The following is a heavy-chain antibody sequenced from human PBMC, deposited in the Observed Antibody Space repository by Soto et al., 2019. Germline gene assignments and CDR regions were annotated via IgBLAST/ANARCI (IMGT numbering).Heavy chain of an antibody. CDR3: ARGSKIAGPHEVIGWFDP. D-gene: IGHD3-16*02. CDR2: INPNSGGT. V-gene: IGHV1-2*04. J-gene: IGHJ5*02. Sequence: QVQLVQSGAEVKKPGASVKVSCKASGYTFTGYYMHWVRQAPGQGLEWMGWINPNSGGTNYAQKFQGWVTMTRDTSISTAYLELSRLRSDDTAVYYCARGSKIAGPHEVIGWFDPWGQGTLVTVSS. CDR1: GYTFTGYY.